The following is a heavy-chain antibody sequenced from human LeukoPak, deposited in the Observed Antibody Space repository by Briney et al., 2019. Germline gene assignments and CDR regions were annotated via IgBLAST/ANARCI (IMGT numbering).Heavy chain of an antibody. J-gene: IGHJ6*03. CDR3: ARDHEDSSGYHSYYYMDV. Sequence: SETLSLTCAVYGGSFSGYYWSWIRQPPGKGLEWIGEINHSGSTNYNPSLKSRVTISVDTSKNQFSLKLSSVTAADTAVYYCARDHEDSSGYHSYYYMDVWGKGTTVTISS. CDR2: INHSGST. V-gene: IGHV4-34*01. D-gene: IGHD3-22*01. CDR1: GGSFSGYY.